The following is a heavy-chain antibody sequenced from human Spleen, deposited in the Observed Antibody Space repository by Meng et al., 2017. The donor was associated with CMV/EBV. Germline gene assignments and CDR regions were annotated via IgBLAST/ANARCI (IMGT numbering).Heavy chain of an antibody. D-gene: IGHD6-19*01. CDR3: ARVAGRGPFDY. V-gene: IGHV4-31*03. J-gene: IGHJ4*02. CDR2: IYYSGGT. CDR1: GDPISSGGYY. Sequence: CTVSGDPISSGGYYWSWIRQHPGQGLAWIGYIYYSGGTYYNPSLKSRGSISVDTSKNQFSLHLNSVTAADTAVYYCARVAGRGPFDYWGQGTLVTVSS.